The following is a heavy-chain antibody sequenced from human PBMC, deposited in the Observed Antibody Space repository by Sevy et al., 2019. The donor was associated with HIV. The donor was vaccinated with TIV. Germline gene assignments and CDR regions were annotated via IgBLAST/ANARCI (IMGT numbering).Heavy chain of an antibody. CDR2: IYGDGSGT. J-gene: IGHJ3*02. V-gene: IGHV3-74*01. CDR1: GFTFSVYW. CDR3: ARTLAGAVDI. Sequence: GGSLRLSCAASGFTFSVYWMHWVHQAPGKGPVWVARIYGDGSGTNYADSVKGRFTISRDNSKNTLYLQMNGLRAEDTAVYYCARTLAGAVDIWGQGTMVTVSS.